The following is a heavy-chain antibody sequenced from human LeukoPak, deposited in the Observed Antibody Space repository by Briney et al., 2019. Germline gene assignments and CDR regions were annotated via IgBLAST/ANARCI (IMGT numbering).Heavy chain of an antibody. CDR1: GGSISSYY. D-gene: IGHD3-10*01. V-gene: IGHV4-59*01. Sequence: SETLSLTCTVSGGSISSYYWSWIRQPPGKGLEWIGYIYYSGSTNYNPSLKSRVTISVDTSKNQFSLKLSSVTAADTAVYYCAGGILWFGASIDYGMDVWGQGTTVTVSS. CDR2: IYYSGST. CDR3: AGGILWFGASIDYGMDV. J-gene: IGHJ6*02.